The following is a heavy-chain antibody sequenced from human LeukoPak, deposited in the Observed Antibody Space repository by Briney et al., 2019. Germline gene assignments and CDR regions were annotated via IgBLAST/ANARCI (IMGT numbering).Heavy chain of an antibody. CDR2: INHSGST. Sequence: SETLSLTCAVYGGSFSGYYWSWLRQPPGKGLECIGEINHSGSTNYNPSLKSRVTISVDTSKNQFSLKLSSVTAADTAVYYCARGVPYYYDSSGYYPIDYWGQGTLVTVSS. CDR1: GGSFSGYY. D-gene: IGHD3-22*01. J-gene: IGHJ4*02. CDR3: ARGVPYYYDSSGYYPIDY. V-gene: IGHV4-34*01.